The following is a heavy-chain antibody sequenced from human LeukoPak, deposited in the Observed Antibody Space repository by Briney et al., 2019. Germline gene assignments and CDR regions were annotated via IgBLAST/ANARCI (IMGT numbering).Heavy chain of an antibody. V-gene: IGHV3-73*01. D-gene: IGHD6-13*01. CDR2: IRSKANSYAT. J-gene: IGHJ3*02. CDR3: TSYIAAAGRTKAFDI. CDR1: GFTFSGSA. Sequence: GGSLRLSCAASGFTFSGSAMHWVRQASGKGLEWVGRIRSKANSYATAYAASVKGRFTISRDDSKNTAYLQMNSLKTEETAVYYCTSYIAAAGRTKAFDIWGQGTMVTVSS.